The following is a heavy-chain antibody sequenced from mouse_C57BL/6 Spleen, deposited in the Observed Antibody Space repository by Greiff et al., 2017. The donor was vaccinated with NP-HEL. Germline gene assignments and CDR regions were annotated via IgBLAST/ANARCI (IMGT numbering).Heavy chain of an antibody. CDR2: IHPNSGST. CDR3: ERKGDCAMDY. CDR1: GYTFTSYW. Sequence: QVQLQQSGAELVKPGASVKLSCKASGYTFTSYWMHWVKQRPGQGLEWIGMIHPNSGSTNYNEKFKSKATLTADKSSSTAYMQLSSLTSEDSAVDYCERKGDCAMDYWGKGTSVTVSS. V-gene: IGHV1-64*01. J-gene: IGHJ4*01.